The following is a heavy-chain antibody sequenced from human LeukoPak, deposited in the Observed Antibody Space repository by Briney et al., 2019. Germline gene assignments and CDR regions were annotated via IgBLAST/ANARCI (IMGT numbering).Heavy chain of an antibody. D-gene: IGHD3-3*01. CDR1: GFTFSSYA. CDR2: ISGSGGST. J-gene: IGHJ4*02. Sequence: PGGSLRLSCAASGFTFSSYAMSWVRQAPGKGLEWVSAISGSGGSTYYADSVKGRFTISRDNSKNTLYLQMNSLRAEDTAVYYCAKDPGFLEWLLYFDYWGQGTLVTVSS. V-gene: IGHV3-23*01. CDR3: AKDPGFLEWLLYFDY.